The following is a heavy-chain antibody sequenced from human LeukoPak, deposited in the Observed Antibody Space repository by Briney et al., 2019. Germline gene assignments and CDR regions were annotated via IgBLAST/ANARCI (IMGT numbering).Heavy chain of an antibody. V-gene: IGHV3-21*01. CDR3: ARGTIFGVVGWFDP. CDR1: GFTVSSHS. Sequence: MSGGSLRLSCAASGFTVSSHSMNWVRQAPGKGLEWVSSISSSSSYIYYADSVKGRFTISRDNAKNSLYLQMNSVRAEDTAVYYCARGTIFGVVGWFDPWGQGTLVTVSS. D-gene: IGHD3-3*01. CDR2: ISSSSSYI. J-gene: IGHJ5*02.